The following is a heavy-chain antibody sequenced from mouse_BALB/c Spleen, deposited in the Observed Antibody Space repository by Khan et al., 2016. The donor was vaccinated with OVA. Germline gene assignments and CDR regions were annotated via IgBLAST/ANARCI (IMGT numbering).Heavy chain of an antibody. Sequence: VQLQESGPGLVKPSQSLSLTSTVTGYSITSGYGWNWIRQFPGNKLEWMGYISYSGSTNYNPSLKSRISITRDTSKNQFFLQLNSVTTEDTATYYCARTARIKYWGQGTTLTVSS. D-gene: IGHD1-2*01. J-gene: IGHJ2*01. CDR2: ISYSGST. V-gene: IGHV3-2*02. CDR1: GYSITSGYG. CDR3: ARTARIKY.